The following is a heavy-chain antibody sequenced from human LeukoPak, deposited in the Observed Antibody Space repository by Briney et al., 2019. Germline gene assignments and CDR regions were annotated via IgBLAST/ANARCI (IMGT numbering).Heavy chain of an antibody. Sequence: ESLKISCKGSGYSFTSYWIGWVRQMPGKGLERMGIIYHGDSDTRYSPSFQGQVTISADKSISTAYLQWSSLKASDTAMYYCARQGRDEYDSSGYYSYYFDYWGPGTRVTVSS. J-gene: IGHJ4*02. CDR1: GYSFTSYW. CDR3: ARQGRDEYDSSGYYSYYFDY. D-gene: IGHD3-22*01. V-gene: IGHV5-51*01. CDR2: IYHGDSDT.